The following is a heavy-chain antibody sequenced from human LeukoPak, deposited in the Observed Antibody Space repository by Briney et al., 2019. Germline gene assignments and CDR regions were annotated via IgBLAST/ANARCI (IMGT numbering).Heavy chain of an antibody. Sequence: GGSLRLSCAASRFTLRNYAIVCGRQAPGKGLESVSAVTGTHDDAYYVNAVKGRFTVSSDNSRNTLYLHMRRLSAEDTALHYRAKVPTKSSTHSFVSWGPRTLCTVSS. J-gene: IGHJ4*02. CDR3: AKVPTKSSTHSFVS. CDR2: VTGTHDDA. D-gene: IGHD1-1*01. V-gene: IGHV3-23*01. CDR1: RFTLRNYA.